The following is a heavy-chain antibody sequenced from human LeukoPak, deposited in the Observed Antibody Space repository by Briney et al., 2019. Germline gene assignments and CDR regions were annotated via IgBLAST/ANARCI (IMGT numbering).Heavy chain of an antibody. D-gene: IGHD2-15*01. Sequence: GASVMLSCTASGYTFTIYAMNWVRQAPGQGLEGMGWINTNTGNPTYSQGFSGRFVFSLDTSVSTAYLQICSLKQEDTDVYYCASCSGGSCYSGGTDYWGQGTLVSVCS. CDR3: ASCSGGSCYSGGTDY. V-gene: IGHV7-4-1*01. CDR1: GYTFTIYA. J-gene: IGHJ4*02. CDR2: INTNTGNP.